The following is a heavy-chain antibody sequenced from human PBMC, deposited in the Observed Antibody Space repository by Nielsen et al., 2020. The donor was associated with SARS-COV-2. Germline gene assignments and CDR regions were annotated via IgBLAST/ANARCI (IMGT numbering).Heavy chain of an antibody. Sequence: GESLKISCAASGFTFSDYYMNWIRQAPGKGLEWVSFISFSGSETDYADSVRGRITIFRDNAKNSVSLQMNSLRPEDTAVYYCARDSQLLTEEDAFDIWGQGTMVTVSS. CDR3: ARDSQLLTEEDAFDI. J-gene: IGHJ3*02. CDR2: ISFSGSET. CDR1: GFTFSDYY. V-gene: IGHV3-11*05. D-gene: IGHD7-27*01.